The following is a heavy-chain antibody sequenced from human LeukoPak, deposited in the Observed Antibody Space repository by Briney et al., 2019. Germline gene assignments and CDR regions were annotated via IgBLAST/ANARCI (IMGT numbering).Heavy chain of an antibody. CDR2: IYYSGST. V-gene: IGHV4-59*01. CDR1: GGAISTYC. CDR3: ARESRGGYDSRLFDY. Sequence: SETLSLTCTVSGGAISTYCWSWIRQPPGKGLEWIGYIYYSGSTNYNPSLKSRGTISVDTSKNQFSLKLSSVTAADTAVYYCARESRGGYDSRLFDYWGQGTLVTVSS. D-gene: IGHD5-12*01. J-gene: IGHJ4*02.